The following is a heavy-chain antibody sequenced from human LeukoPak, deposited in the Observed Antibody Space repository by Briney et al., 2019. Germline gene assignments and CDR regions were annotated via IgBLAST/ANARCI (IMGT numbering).Heavy chain of an antibody. CDR3: TRRSTVTRDVDI. J-gene: IGHJ3*02. Sequence: GGSLRLSCAAPGFTVSSNYMIWVRQAPGKGLEWVSVIYSGGDTYYADSVKGRFTISRDNSKNTVYLQVNSLRAEDTAVYYCTRRSTVTRDVDIWGQGTMVTVSS. CDR2: IYSGGDT. V-gene: IGHV3-66*04. D-gene: IGHD4-17*01. CDR1: GFTVSSNY.